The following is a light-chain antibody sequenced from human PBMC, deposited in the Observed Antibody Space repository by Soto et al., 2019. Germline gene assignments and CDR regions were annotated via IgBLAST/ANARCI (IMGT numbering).Light chain of an antibody. CDR3: HQYSTYPRT. CDR1: QGISGW. Sequence: DSLMTQSPSTLSASVGDRVTITCRASQGISGWSAWYQQQPGKAPKLLIYAASTLGSGVPSRFSGSGSGTEFTLTISSLQPDDFGTYYCHQYSTYPRTFGLGTRWIS. CDR2: AAS. V-gene: IGKV1-5*03. J-gene: IGKJ1*01.